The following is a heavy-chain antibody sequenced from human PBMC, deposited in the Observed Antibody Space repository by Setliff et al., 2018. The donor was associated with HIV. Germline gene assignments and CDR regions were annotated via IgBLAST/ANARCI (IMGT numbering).Heavy chain of an antibody. J-gene: IGHJ5*02. CDR1: GFTFSSYA. CDR3: VALKGYSYGRGCFDP. CDR2: ISGSGGTT. D-gene: IGHD5-18*01. Sequence: PGGSLRLSCAASGFTFSSYAMSWVRQAPGKGLEWVSVISGSGGTTYYADSVKGRFTISRDNSKNTVFMQMNSLRGEDTAVYYCVALKGYSYGRGCFDPWGQGTLVTVSS. V-gene: IGHV3-23*01.